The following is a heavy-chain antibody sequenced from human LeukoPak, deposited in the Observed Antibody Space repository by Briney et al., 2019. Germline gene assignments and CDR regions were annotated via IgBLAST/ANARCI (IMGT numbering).Heavy chain of an antibody. J-gene: IGHJ4*02. D-gene: IGHD1-1*01. Sequence: GRSLRLSCAASEFIFSKHGMHWIRQAPAKGLEWVAVISYDGSDEYYADSVKGRFAISRDNSKNTLYLQMNSLRVEDTAVYYCARGGGTAVTGTVIDFWGQGTLVTVSS. V-gene: IGHV3-33*05. CDR2: ISYDGSDE. CDR3: ARGGGTAVTGTVIDF. CDR1: EFIFSKHG.